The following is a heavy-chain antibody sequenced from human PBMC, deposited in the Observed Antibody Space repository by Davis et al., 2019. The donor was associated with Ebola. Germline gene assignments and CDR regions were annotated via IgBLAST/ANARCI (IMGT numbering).Heavy chain of an antibody. CDR3: RGNHYDIDF. CDR1: GFTFSGSA. CDR2: INADGSRT. Sequence: HTGGSLRLSCAASGFTFSGSAMHWVRHVPGKGLAWVSRINADGSRTDYADSVKGRFTISRDNAKNTVYLQMSGLRADDTAVYYCRGNHYDIDFWGQGTLVTVSS. D-gene: IGHD3-3*01. V-gene: IGHV3-74*01. J-gene: IGHJ4*02.